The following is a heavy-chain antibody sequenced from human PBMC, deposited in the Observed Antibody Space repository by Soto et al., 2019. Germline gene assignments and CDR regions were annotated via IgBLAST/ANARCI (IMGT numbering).Heavy chain of an antibody. D-gene: IGHD2-15*01. V-gene: IGHV1-46*01. CDR2: INPSGST. J-gene: IGHJ4*02. CDR1: VYTYSSYY. CDR3: ARVYCSGGSCYGIDY. Sequence: GASVKVCCKESVYTYSSYYIHWVRQAPGQGLEWMGIINPSGSTSYAQKFQGRVTMTRDTSTSTVYMELSSQRSEDTAVYYCARVYCSGGSCYGIDYWGQGTLVTVS.